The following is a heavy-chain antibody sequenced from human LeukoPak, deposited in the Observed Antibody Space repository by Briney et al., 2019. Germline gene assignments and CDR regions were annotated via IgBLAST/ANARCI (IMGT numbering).Heavy chain of an antibody. J-gene: IGHJ2*01. CDR2: VYHSGST. CDR1: GGSISSSNW. CDR3: ARVLGGSYADWYFDL. D-gene: IGHD1-26*01. Sequence: SETLSLTCAVSGGSISSSNWWSWVRQPPGKGLEWIGEVYHSGSTNYNPSPKRRVTISVDESKNQFSLRLSSVTAADTAVYYCARVLGGSYADWYFDLWGRGTLVTVSS. V-gene: IGHV4-4*02.